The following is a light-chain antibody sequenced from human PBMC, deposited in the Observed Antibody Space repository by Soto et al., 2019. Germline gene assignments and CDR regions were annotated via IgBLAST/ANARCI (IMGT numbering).Light chain of an antibody. J-gene: IGLJ1*01. CDR1: RDDIGAYDY. CDR3: SSYTSSSTLHV. Sequence: QSALTQPASVSGSPGQSITISCAGTRDDIGAYDYVSWYQQHPGNAPKLLVYEVTNRPSGVSDRFSGSKSGNTASLTISGLQAEDEADYYCSSYTSSSTLHVFGTGTKVTVL. V-gene: IGLV2-14*01. CDR2: EVT.